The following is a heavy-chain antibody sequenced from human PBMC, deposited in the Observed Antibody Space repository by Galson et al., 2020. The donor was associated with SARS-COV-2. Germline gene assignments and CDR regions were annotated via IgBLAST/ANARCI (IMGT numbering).Heavy chain of an antibody. CDR1: GYTLTELS. D-gene: IGHD3-10*01. J-gene: IGHJ5*02. CDR3: ATAPGIHAFGVVGWFDP. CDR2: FDPEDGET. Sequence: ASVTVSCKVSGYTLTELSMHWVRQAPGKGLEWMGGFDPEDGETIYAQKFQGRVTMTEDTSTDTAYMELSSLRPEDTAVYYCATAPGIHAFGVVGWFDPWGQGTLVTVSS. V-gene: IGHV1-24*01.